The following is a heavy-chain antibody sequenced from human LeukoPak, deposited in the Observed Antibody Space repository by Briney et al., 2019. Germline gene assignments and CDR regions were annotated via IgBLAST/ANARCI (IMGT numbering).Heavy chain of an antibody. J-gene: IGHJ4*02. Sequence: ASVKVSCKASGYTFTSDYMHWVRQAPGQGLEWMGIINPSGGSTSYAQKFQGRVTMTRDTSTSTVYMELSSLRSEDTAVYYCARDSSIVGATTVFGYWGRGTLVTVSS. CDR1: GYTFTSDY. D-gene: IGHD1-26*01. V-gene: IGHV1-46*01. CDR2: INPSGGST. CDR3: ARDSSIVGATTVFGY.